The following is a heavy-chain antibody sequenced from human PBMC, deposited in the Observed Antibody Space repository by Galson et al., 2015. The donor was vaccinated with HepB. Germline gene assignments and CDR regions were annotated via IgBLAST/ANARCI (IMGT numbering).Heavy chain of an antibody. Sequence: SVKVSCKASGYRFNRHGINWVRQAPGHGLEWMGRISANSDNTNYAQKFQGRVTMTTDTSTNTAYMELRSLRSDDTAVYYCARGGMATFGGPTFDFWGQGTLVSVSS. CDR1: GYRFNRHG. J-gene: IGHJ4*02. V-gene: IGHV1-18*01. D-gene: IGHD3-16*01. CDR3: ARGGMATFGGPTFDF. CDR2: ISANSDNT.